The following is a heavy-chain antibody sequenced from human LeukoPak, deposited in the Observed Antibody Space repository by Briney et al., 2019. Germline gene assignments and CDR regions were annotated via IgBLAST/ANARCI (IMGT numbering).Heavy chain of an antibody. V-gene: IGHV3-30-3*01. D-gene: IGHD3-10*01. CDR2: ISYDGSNK. CDR3: AREVRDLPARFFDY. J-gene: IGHJ4*02. Sequence: GGSLRLSCAASGFTFSSYAMHWVRQAPGKGLEWVAVISYDGSNKYYADSVKGRFTISRDNSKNTLYLQMNSLRAEDTAVYYCAREVRDLPARFFDYWGQGTLVTVSS. CDR1: GFTFSSYA.